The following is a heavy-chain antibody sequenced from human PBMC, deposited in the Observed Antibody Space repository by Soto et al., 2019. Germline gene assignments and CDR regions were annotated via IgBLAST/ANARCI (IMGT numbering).Heavy chain of an antibody. CDR3: AKTGYCSGGSCHYIDY. CDR2: IGGSGGGT. D-gene: IGHD2-15*01. V-gene: IGHV3-23*01. Sequence: EVQLLESGGGLVQPGGSPRLSCAASGFTFSRSGMNWVRQAPGMGLERVSGIGGSGGGTYYADFVKGRFSIFRDDSKDMLYLQMNSLRVEDTAVYYCAKTGYCSGGSCHYIDYWGHGTLVTVSS. J-gene: IGHJ4*01. CDR1: GFTFSRSG.